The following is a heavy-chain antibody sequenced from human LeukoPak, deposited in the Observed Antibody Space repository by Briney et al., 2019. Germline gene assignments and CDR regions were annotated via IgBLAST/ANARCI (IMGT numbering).Heavy chain of an antibody. D-gene: IGHD3-22*01. J-gene: IGHJ6*03. CDR2: ISSTSSST. CDR3: ARGGRLDGYLDSSGYFNFYYYRDV. CDR1: GFTFSRYS. Sequence: GGSLRLSCAASGFTFSRYSMNWVRQGPGKGLEWVSCISSTSSSTNYADSVKGRFTISRDNAKNTLYLQMNSLRAEDTAVYYCARGGRLDGYLDSSGYFNFYYYRDVGGKGPRVSVSS. V-gene: IGHV3-21*01.